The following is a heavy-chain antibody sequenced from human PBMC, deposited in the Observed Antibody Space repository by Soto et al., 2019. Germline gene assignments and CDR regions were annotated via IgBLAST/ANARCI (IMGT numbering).Heavy chain of an antibody. J-gene: IGHJ3*02. CDR1: GGSISSSSYY. CDR3: ARSGQSSGWYLLGAFDS. CDR2: IYYSGST. V-gene: IGHV4-39*07. D-gene: IGHD6-19*01. Sequence: SETLSLTCTVSGGSISSSSYYWGWIRQPPGKGLEWIGSIYYSGSTYYNPSLKSRVTISVDTSKNQFSLKLSSVTAADTAVYYCARSGQSSGWYLLGAFDSWGQGTMVTVSS.